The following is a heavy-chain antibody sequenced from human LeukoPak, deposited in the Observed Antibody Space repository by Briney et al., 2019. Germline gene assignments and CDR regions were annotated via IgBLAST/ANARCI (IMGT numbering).Heavy chain of an antibody. Sequence: GASVKVSCKASGRGFTFTSHAISWVRQAPGQGLEWMGGLIPIYGSANYAQKFQGRVTITSDESTRTVYMELSSLRPEDSAVYYCAGFFYDNSGDAFDIWGQGTMVTLSS. V-gene: IGHV1-69*01. CDR2: LIPIYGSA. J-gene: IGHJ3*02. CDR3: AGFFYDNSGDAFDI. CDR1: GRGFTFTSHA. D-gene: IGHD3-22*01.